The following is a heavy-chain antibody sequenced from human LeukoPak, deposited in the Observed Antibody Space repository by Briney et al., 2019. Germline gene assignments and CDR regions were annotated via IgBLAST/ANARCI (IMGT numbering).Heavy chain of an antibody. J-gene: IGHJ4*02. CDR1: GYTFTSYY. V-gene: IGHV1-46*01. D-gene: IGHD1-26*01. CDR2: INPSGGST. Sequence: ASVKVSCKASGYTFTSYYMHWVRQAPGQGLEWMGLINPSGGSTSYAQKFQGRVTMTRDTSTSTVYMELSSLRSEDTAVYYCARAGVGATIPYYFDYWGQGTLVTISS. CDR3: ARAGVGATIPYYFDY.